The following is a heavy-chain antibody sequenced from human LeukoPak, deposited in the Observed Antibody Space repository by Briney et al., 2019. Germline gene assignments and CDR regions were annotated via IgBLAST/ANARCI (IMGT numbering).Heavy chain of an antibody. CDR1: GGSISSYY. D-gene: IGHD6-19*01. J-gene: IGHJ5*02. V-gene: IGHV4-4*07. CDR2: IYTSGST. Sequence: PSETLSLTCTVSGGSISSYYWSWIRQPAGKVLEWIGRIYTSGSTNYNPSLKSRVPMSVDTSKNQFSLKLSSVTAADTAVYYCARDYWGYSSGWYLNWFDPWGQGTLVTVSS. CDR3: ARDYWGYSSGWYLNWFDP.